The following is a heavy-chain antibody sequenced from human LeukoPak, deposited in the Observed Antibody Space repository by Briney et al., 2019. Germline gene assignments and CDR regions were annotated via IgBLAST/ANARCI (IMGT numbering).Heavy chain of an antibody. Sequence: ASVKVSCKASGYTFTSYDINWVRQATGQGLEWMGWMNPNSGNTGYAQKFQGRVTMTRNTSISTAYMELSSLRSEDTAVYYCARDDGSGGYYNYDYWGQGTLVTVSS. CDR3: ARDDGSGGYYNYDY. V-gene: IGHV1-8*01. D-gene: IGHD3-10*01. J-gene: IGHJ4*02. CDR2: MNPNSGNT. CDR1: GYTFTSYD.